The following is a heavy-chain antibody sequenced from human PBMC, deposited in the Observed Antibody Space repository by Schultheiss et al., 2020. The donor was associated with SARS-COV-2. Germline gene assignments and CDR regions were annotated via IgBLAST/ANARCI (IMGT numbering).Heavy chain of an antibody. D-gene: IGHD3-16*01. Sequence: LSLTCTVSGGSISSSSYYWGWIRQPPGKGLEWVAVISYDGSNKYYADSVKGRFTISRDNAKNSLYLQMNSLRAEDTAVYYCARSLRDGGYYGMDVWGQGTTVTVSS. CDR3: ARSLRDGGYYGMDV. CDR1: GGSISSSS. V-gene: IGHV3-30*03. J-gene: IGHJ6*02. CDR2: ISYDGSNK.